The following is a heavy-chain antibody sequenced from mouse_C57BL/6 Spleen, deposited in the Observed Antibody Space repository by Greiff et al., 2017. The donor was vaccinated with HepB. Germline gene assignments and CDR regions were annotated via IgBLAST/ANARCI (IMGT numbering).Heavy chain of an antibody. D-gene: IGHD2-5*01. J-gene: IGHJ1*03. V-gene: IGHV1-55*01. CDR3: ARREDYSNYLWYFDV. Sequence: QVQLQQPGAELVKPGASVKMSCKASGYTFTSYWITWVKQRPGQGLEWIGDIYPGSGSTNYNEKFKSKATLTVDTSSSTAYMQLSSLTSEDSAVYYCARREDYSNYLWYFDVWGTGTTVTVSS. CDR1: GYTFTSYW. CDR2: IYPGSGST.